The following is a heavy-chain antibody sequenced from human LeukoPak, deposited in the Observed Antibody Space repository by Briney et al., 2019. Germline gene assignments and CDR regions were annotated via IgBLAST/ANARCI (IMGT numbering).Heavy chain of an antibody. J-gene: IGHJ4*02. CDR1: GFTFSSYA. D-gene: IGHD3-22*01. CDR3: ARPGDSSGYEYYFDY. CDR2: ISYDGSNK. Sequence: GGSLRLSCAASGFTFSSYAMHWVRQAPGKGLEWVAVISYDGSNKYYADSVKGRFTISRDNSKNTLYLQMNSLRAEDTAVYYCARPGDSSGYEYYFDYWGQGTLVTVSS. V-gene: IGHV3-30*04.